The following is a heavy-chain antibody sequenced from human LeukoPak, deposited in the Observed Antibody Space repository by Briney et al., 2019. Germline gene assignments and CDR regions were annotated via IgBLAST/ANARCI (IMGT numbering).Heavy chain of an antibody. CDR1: GYTFTSYY. CDR3: ARADIVVVPAASSYYYYYMDV. J-gene: IGHJ6*03. D-gene: IGHD2-2*01. V-gene: IGHV1-46*01. Sequence: ASVKVSCKASGYTFTSYYMHWVRQAPGQGLEWMGIINPSGGSTSYAQKFQGRVTMTREMSTSTVYMELSSLRSEDTAVYYCARADIVVVPAASSYYYYYMDVWGKGTTVTVSS. CDR2: INPSGGST.